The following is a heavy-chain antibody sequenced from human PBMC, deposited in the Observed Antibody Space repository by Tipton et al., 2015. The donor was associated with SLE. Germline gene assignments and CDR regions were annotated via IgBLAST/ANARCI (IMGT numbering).Heavy chain of an antibody. Sequence: TLSLTCAVSGYSISSGYYWSWIRQPPGKGLEWIGEINHSGSTNYNPSLKSRVTISVDTSKNQFSLKLSSVTAADTAVYYCAGVGWLAEDYWGQGTLVTVSS. CDR1: GYSISSGYY. D-gene: IGHD5-12*01. V-gene: IGHV4-34*01. CDR2: INHSGST. CDR3: AGVGWLAEDY. J-gene: IGHJ4*02.